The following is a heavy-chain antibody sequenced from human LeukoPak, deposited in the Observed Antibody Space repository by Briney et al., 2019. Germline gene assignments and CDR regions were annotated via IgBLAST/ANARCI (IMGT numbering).Heavy chain of an antibody. CDR3: ARDGGDDAFDI. D-gene: IGHD3-10*01. J-gene: IGHJ3*02. V-gene: IGHV3-74*01. Sequence: PGGSLRLSCAASGFTFSSYWMHWVRQAPGKGLVWVSRITSDGSSTSYADSVKGRFTISRDNAKNTLYLQMNSLRAEDTAVYYCARDGGDDAFDIWGQGTMVPVSS. CDR1: GFTFSSYW. CDR2: ITSDGSST.